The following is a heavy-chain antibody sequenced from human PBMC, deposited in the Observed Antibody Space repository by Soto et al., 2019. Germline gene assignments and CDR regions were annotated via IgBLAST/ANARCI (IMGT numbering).Heavy chain of an antibody. V-gene: IGHV3-30-3*01. CDR2: ISYDGSNK. D-gene: IGHD2-15*01. J-gene: IGHJ6*02. CDR1: GFTFSSYA. Sequence: QVQLVESGGGVVQPGRSLRLSCAASGFTFSSYAMHWVRQAPGKGLEWVAVISYDGSNKYYADSVKGRFTISRDNSKNTLYLQMNSLRAEDTAVYYCARGEELVVVGDYGMDVWGQGTTVTVSS. CDR3: ARGEELVVVGDYGMDV.